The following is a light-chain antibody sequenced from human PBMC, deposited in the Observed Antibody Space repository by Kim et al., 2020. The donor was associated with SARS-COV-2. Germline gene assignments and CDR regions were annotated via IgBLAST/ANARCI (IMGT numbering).Light chain of an antibody. V-gene: IGLV7-46*01. CDR1: TDAVPSVHS. Sequence: PGGTVTLPRPSRTDAVPSVHSPSWFQHKPCQAPRTLLYDSTHKHSWPPARFSGSLLGGNAALTLSGAQPEDEADYYCLLSYSGLVFFGGGTQLTVL. CDR2: DST. CDR3: LLSYSGLVF. J-gene: IGLJ2*01.